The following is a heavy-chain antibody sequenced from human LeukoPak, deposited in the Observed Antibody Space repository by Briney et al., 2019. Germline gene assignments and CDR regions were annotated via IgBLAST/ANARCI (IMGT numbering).Heavy chain of an antibody. CDR2: IYYSGST. J-gene: IGHJ4*02. V-gene: IGHV4-59*01. CDR3: ARDSDYYFDY. D-gene: IGHD2-21*02. Sequence: SETLSLTCTVSGGSISRYYWSWIRQPPGKGLEWIGYIYYSGSTNYNPSLKSRVTISVDTSKNQFSLKLSSVTAADTAVYYCARDSDYYFDYWGQGTLVTVSS. CDR1: GGSISRYY.